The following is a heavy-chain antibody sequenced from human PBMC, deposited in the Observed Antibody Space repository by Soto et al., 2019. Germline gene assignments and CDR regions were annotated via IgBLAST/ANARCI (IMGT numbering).Heavy chain of an antibody. J-gene: IGHJ4*02. CDR2: IYWADDK. CDR3: AHRVLRTVFGLVTTTAIYFDF. V-gene: IGHV2-5*02. Sequence: QITLNESGPTPVKPRQTLTLTCTFSGFSLTTSGVGVGWSSQSPGKAPEWLALIYWADDKRYSPSLKSRLTITKDTSKNQVVLTMADLDPADTATYYCAHRVLRTVFGLVTTTAIYFDFWGQGTPFAVSS. CDR1: GFSLTTSGVG. D-gene: IGHD3-3*01.